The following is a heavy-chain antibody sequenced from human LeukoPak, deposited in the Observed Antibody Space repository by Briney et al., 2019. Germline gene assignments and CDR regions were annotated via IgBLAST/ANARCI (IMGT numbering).Heavy chain of an antibody. CDR1: GYTFTSYG. CDR2: INTNTGNP. V-gene: IGHV7-4-1*02. D-gene: IGHD1/OR15-1a*01. J-gene: IGHJ5*02. CDR3: ARDSGLEQHNWFDP. Sequence: ASVKVSCKASGYTFTSYGINWVRQAPGQGLEWMGWINTNTGNPTYAQGFTGRFVFSLDTSVSTAYLQISSLKAEDTAVYYCARDSGLEQHNWFDPWGQGTLVTVSS.